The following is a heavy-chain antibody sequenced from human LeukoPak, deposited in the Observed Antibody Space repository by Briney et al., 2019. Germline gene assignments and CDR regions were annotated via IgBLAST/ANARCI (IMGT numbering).Heavy chain of an antibody. Sequence: ASVKVSCKASGYTFTGYYMHWVRQAPGQGLEWMGWINPNNGGTNYAQKFQDRATMTRDTFISTAYMDLSRLRSDDTAVYYCAVNYYDSRSLSFDYWGQGTLVTVSS. D-gene: IGHD3-22*01. V-gene: IGHV1-2*02. CDR3: AVNYYDSRSLSFDY. CDR2: INPNNGGT. CDR1: GYTFTGYY. J-gene: IGHJ4*02.